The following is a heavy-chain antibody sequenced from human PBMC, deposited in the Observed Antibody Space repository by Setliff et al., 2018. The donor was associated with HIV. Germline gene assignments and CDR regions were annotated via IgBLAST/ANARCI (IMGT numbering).Heavy chain of an antibody. CDR1: GGSFSGYY. J-gene: IGHJ4*02. CDR2: IYHSGIV. Sequence: PSETLSLTCAVYGGSFSGYYWSWIRQPPGKGLEWIGEIYHSGIVNYNPSLQSRVTISTDTSKNQFSLRLNSVTVADTAVYYCARVRLRVPPSIFDYWGMGSLVTVSS. V-gene: IGHV4-34*01. CDR3: ARVRLRVPPSIFDY. D-gene: IGHD2-2*01.